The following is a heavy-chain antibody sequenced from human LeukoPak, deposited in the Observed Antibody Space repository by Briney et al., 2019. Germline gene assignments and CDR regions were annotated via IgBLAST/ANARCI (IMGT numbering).Heavy chain of an antibody. Sequence: PSQTLSLTCTVSGGSISSGGYYWICIRPRQGQGLEWIVYIYYSGSTYYNPSLKSRVTISVDTSKDQFSLKLSSVTAADAAVYYCARSLLRYFDWPGKDHDAFDIWGQGTMVTVSS. CDR1: GGSISSGGYY. J-gene: IGHJ3*02. CDR2: IYYSGST. D-gene: IGHD3-9*01. CDR3: ARSLLRYFDWPGKDHDAFDI. V-gene: IGHV4-31*03.